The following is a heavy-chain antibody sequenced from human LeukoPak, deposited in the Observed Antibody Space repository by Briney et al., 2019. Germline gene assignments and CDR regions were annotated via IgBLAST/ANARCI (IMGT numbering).Heavy chain of an antibody. CDR2: IIPLFGTS. D-gene: IGHD2-15*01. CDR3: ASATLRCSGGSCYEMDV. Sequence: SVKVSCKASGGTFSSYTISWVRQAPGQGLEWMGGIIPLFGTSDYAQKFQDRLTITADKSTSTAYMELSSLRSEDTAVYYCASATLRCSGGSCYEMDVWGKGTTVTVSS. V-gene: IGHV1-69*06. J-gene: IGHJ6*04. CDR1: GGTFSSYT.